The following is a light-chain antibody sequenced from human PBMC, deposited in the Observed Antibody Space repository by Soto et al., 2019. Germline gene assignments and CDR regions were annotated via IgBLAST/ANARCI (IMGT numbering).Light chain of an antibody. V-gene: IGKV4-1*01. Sequence: DIVMTQSPDSLVVSLGKRATINCKSSQNILYSSNRQNYLAWYQQKPGQPPRLLVYWASTRESGVPERFSGSGSGTDFTLTISSLEAEDVAVYYCQQYYNTPYTFGPGTKLEIK. J-gene: IGKJ2*01. CDR1: QNILYSSNRQNY. CDR2: WAS. CDR3: QQYYNTPYT.